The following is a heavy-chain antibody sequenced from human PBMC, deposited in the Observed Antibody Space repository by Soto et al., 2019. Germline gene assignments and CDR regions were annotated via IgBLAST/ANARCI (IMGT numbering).Heavy chain of an antibody. V-gene: IGHV3-30*18. D-gene: IGHD5-18*01. CDR2: ISYDGSNK. CDR3: AKCGADTALGY. Sequence: QVQLMESGGGVVQPGRSLRLSCAASGFTFSSYGMHWVRQAPGKGLEWVAVISYDGSNKYYADSVKGRFTISRDNSKNTLYLQMNSLRAEDTAVYYCAKCGADTALGYWGQGTLVTVSS. J-gene: IGHJ4*02. CDR1: GFTFSSYG.